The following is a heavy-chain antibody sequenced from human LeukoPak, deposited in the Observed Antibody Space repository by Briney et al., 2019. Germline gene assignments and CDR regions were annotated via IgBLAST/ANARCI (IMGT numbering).Heavy chain of an antibody. CDR1: GVSFDDYY. Sequence: PSETLSLTCAVSGVSFDDYYWSWVGRTPGKGLEWIGEINHSGYTNDSPSLKSRVTLSIDTSRKQFSLNLRSVTVADTGIYYCTRMTAGHDYWGQGTLVTVSS. V-gene: IGHV4-34*01. CDR3: TRMTAGHDY. J-gene: IGHJ4*02. D-gene: IGHD2-21*02. CDR2: INHSGYT.